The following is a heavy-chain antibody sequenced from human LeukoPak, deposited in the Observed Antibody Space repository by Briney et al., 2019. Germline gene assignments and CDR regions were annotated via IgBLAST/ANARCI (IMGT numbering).Heavy chain of an antibody. CDR1: GFTFSSYS. Sequence: GGSLRLSCAASGFTFSSYSMNWVRQAPGKGLEWVSSISSSSRYIYYADSVKGRFTISRGNAKNSLYLQMNSLRAEDTAVYYCARETRYYYYMDVWGKGTTVTVSS. V-gene: IGHV3-21*01. CDR3: ARETRYYYYMDV. J-gene: IGHJ6*03. CDR2: ISSSSRYI.